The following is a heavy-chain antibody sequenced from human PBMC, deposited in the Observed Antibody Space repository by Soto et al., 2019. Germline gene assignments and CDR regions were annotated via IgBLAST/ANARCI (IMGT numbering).Heavy chain of an antibody. CDR2: IWYDGSNK. J-gene: IGHJ4*02. Sequence: QVQLVESGGGVVQPGRSLRLSCAASGFTFSSYGTHWVRQAPGKGLEWVAVIWYDGSNKYYADSVKGRFTISRDNSKNTLYLQMNSLRAEDTAVYYCARHGVPAASRAYYFDYWGQGTLVTVSS. D-gene: IGHD2-2*01. CDR3: ARHGVPAASRAYYFDY. CDR1: GFTFSSYG. V-gene: IGHV3-33*01.